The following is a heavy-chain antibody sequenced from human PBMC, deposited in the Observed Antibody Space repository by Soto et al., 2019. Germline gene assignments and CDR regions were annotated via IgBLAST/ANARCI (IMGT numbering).Heavy chain of an antibody. CDR1: GFSLSTSGVG. Sequence: SGPTLVKPTQTLTLTCTFSGFSLSTSGVGVGWIRQPPGKALEWLALIYWNDDKRSSPSLKSRLTITKETSKNQVVLTMPNMDPLDTATYYCAHILLGRFLEWTNWFDPWGQGTLVTVSS. CDR3: AHILLGRFLEWTNWFDP. D-gene: IGHD3-3*01. J-gene: IGHJ5*02. CDR2: IYWNDDK. V-gene: IGHV2-5*01.